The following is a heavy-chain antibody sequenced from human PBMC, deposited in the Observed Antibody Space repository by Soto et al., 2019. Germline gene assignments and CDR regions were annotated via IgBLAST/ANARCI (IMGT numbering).Heavy chain of an antibody. CDR3: ARGNPATFGGITVYYYYGMDV. CDR1: GGTFSNSG. J-gene: IGHJ6*02. D-gene: IGHD3-16*02. CDR2: IIPLFNTA. Sequence: QVQLVQSGAEVKKPGSSVKVSCKASGGTFSNSGFSWVRQAPGQGLEWMGEIIPLFNTANYAQKFQGRVTITADESTSRAYMELSSLRSDDTAVYYCARGNPATFGGITVYYYYGMDVWGQGTTVNVSS. V-gene: IGHV1-69*01.